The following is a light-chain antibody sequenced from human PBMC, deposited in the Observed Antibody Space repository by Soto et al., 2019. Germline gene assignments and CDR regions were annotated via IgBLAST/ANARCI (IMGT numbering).Light chain of an antibody. J-gene: IGLJ1*01. CDR3: SSYTNINTRACV. CDR2: EVT. V-gene: IGLV2-14*01. CDR1: SGDIGSYNR. Sequence: QSVLTQPASVSGSPGQSITISCTGTSGDIGSYNRVSWYQQHPGKAPKLIIYEVTDRPSGVSNSFSGSKSGNTASLTISGLQDEDEAEYYCSSYTNINTRACVFGTGTKLTVL.